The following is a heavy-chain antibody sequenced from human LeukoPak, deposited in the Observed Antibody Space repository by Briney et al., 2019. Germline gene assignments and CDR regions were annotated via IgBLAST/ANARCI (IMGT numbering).Heavy chain of an antibody. D-gene: IGHD6-19*01. CDR2: ISYDGSNK. J-gene: IGHJ4*02. CDR3: AKDHREYSSGWYGDY. V-gene: IGHV3-30-3*01. Sequence: GRSLRLSCAASGFTFSSYAMHWVRQAPGEGLEWVAVISYDGSNKYYADSVKGRFTISRDNSKNTLYLQMNNLRAEDTAVYYCAKDHREYSSGWYGDYWGQGTLVTVSS. CDR1: GFTFSSYA.